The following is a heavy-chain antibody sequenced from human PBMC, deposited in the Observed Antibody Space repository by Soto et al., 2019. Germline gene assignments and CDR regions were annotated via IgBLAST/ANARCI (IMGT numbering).Heavy chain of an antibody. CDR3: ARSVAARRGEDWFDP. J-gene: IGHJ5*02. V-gene: IGHV3-53*01. D-gene: IGHD6-6*01. Sequence: GGSLRLSCAASGFTVRSNYMSWVRQAPGKGLEWVSVIYSGGSTYYADSVKGRFTISRDNSKNTLYLQMNSLRAEDTAVYYCARSVAARRGEDWFDPWGQGTLVTVSS. CDR2: IYSGGST. CDR1: GFTVRSNY.